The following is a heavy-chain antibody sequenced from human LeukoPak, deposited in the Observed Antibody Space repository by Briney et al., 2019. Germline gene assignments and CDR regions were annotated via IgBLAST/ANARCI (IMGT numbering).Heavy chain of an antibody. CDR2: ISPDGSQK. J-gene: IGHJ4*02. Sequence: GGSLRLSCAASGFSFSGSRMNWVRQAPGQGLEWVANISPDGSQKRFVDSVMGRFTMSRDNAKNSLYLQMNSLRVEDTAVFYCAAWTDRGYNFWGQGTLVTVSS. CDR1: GFSFSGSR. D-gene: IGHD5-24*01. V-gene: IGHV3-7*01. CDR3: AAWTDRGYNF.